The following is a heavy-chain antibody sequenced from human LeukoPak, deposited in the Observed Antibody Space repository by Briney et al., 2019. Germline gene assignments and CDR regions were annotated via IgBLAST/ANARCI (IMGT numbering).Heavy chain of an antibody. Sequence: GGSLRLSCEASGFTLSNRWMTWVRQAPGKGLEWVATLKQGGSDKFDVDSVRGRFTISGDNAKNSLFLEMNSLRVEDTAVYYCARDPFDLWGQGTLVTVSS. J-gene: IGHJ5*02. CDR3: ARDPFDL. CDR1: GFTLSNRW. CDR2: LKQGGSDK. V-gene: IGHV3-7*01.